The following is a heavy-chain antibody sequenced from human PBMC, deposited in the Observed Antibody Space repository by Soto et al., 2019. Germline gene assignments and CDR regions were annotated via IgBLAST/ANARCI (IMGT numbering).Heavy chain of an antibody. CDR3: ARDSNGDNWFDP. CDR2: IYYSGST. V-gene: IGHV4-30-4*01. J-gene: IGHJ5*02. Sequence: SETLSLTCTVSGGSISSGDYYWSWIRQPPGKGLEWIGYIYYSGSTYYNPSLKSRVTISVDTSKSQFSLKLSSVTAADTAVYYCARDSNGDNWFDPWGQGTLVTVSS. CDR1: GGSISSGDYY.